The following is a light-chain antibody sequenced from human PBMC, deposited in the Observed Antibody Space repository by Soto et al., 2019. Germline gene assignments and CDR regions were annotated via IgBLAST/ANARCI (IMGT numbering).Light chain of an antibody. CDR3: QQYNTSWT. CDR2: KAS. Sequence: DIQMTQSPSTLSGSVGDRVTITCRASQTISSWLAWYQQKPGKAPKLLIYKASTLKSGVPSRFSGSGSGTEFTLTIGSLQPDDSATYYCQQYNTSWTFGQGTKVDIK. J-gene: IGKJ1*01. V-gene: IGKV1-5*03. CDR1: QTISSW.